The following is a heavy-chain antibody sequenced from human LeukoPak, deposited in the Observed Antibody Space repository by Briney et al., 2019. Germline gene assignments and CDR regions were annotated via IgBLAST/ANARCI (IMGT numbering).Heavy chain of an antibody. CDR2: ISGSGGST. V-gene: IGHV3-23*01. D-gene: IGHD2-15*01. J-gene: IGHJ4*02. CDR3: AKGQRSVVAVNYSDF. Sequence: GGSLRLSCAASGFTFSNYAMNWVRQAPGKGLEWVSGISGSGGSTDYADSVKGRFTISRDKSKNTLYLQMNSLRAEDTAVYYCAKGQRSVVAVNYSDFWGQGTLVTVSS. CDR1: GFTFSNYA.